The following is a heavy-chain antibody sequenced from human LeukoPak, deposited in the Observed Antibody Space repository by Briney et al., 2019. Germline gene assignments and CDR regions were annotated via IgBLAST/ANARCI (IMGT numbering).Heavy chain of an antibody. J-gene: IGHJ4*02. Sequence: SQTLSLTCAISGDSVSSNSAAWNWIRQSPSRGLEWLGRTYYRSKWYNNYAVSVKSRVTINPDTSKNQFSLQLNSVTPEDTAVYYCARKGGSSSWSYFDYWGQGTLVTVSS. D-gene: IGHD6-13*01. CDR1: GDSVSSNSAA. V-gene: IGHV6-1*01. CDR3: ARKGGSSSWSYFDY. CDR2: TYYRSKWYN.